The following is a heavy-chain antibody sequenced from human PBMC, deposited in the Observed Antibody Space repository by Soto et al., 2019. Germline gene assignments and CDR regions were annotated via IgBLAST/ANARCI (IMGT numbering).Heavy chain of an antibody. Sequence: KTSETLSLTCTVSGGSISSYYWSWIRQPPGKGLEWIGYIYYSGSTNYNPSLKSRVTISVDTSKNQFSLKLSSVTAADTAVYYCATRARESGRCIPSRAAIDAFDRWGQGKMVTVSS. CDR2: IYYSGST. CDR3: ATRARESGRCIPSRAAIDAFDR. CDR1: GGSISSYY. J-gene: IGHJ3*01. D-gene: IGHD2-2*02. V-gene: IGHV4-59*01.